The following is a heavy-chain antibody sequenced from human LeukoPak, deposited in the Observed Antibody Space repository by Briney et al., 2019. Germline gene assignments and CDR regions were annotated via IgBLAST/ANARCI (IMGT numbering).Heavy chain of an antibody. Sequence: GGSLRLSCAASGFTFSSYWMSWVRQAPGKGLEWVANIKQDGSEKYYVDSVKGRFTISRDNAKNSLYLQMNSLRAEDTAVYYCARDRFRVVDPPYYYYYGMDVWGQGTTVTVSS. CDR3: ARDRFRVVDPPYYYYYGMDV. J-gene: IGHJ6*02. V-gene: IGHV3-7*01. D-gene: IGHD2-15*01. CDR1: GFTFSSYW. CDR2: IKQDGSEK.